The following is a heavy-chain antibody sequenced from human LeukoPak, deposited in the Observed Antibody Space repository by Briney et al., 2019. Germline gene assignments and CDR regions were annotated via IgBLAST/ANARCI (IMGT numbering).Heavy chain of an antibody. Sequence: PGGSLRLSCAASGFTFSSYGMSWVRQAPGKGLQWVSALTNSGGSTYYADSVKGRFTISRDNSKNTLYLQMNSLRAEDTAVYYCAKNFGGLDYWGQGTLVTVSS. CDR2: LTNSGGST. V-gene: IGHV3-23*01. CDR3: AKNFGGLDY. J-gene: IGHJ4*02. D-gene: IGHD2-21*01. CDR1: GFTFSSYG.